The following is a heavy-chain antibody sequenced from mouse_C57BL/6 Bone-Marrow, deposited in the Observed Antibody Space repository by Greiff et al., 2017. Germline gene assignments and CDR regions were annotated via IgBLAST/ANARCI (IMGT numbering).Heavy chain of an antibody. CDR1: GFTFSSYG. J-gene: IGHJ3*01. V-gene: IGHV5-6*01. D-gene: IGHD2-4*01. CDR3: ARQRLRRESWFAY. Sequence: EVQLVESGGDLVKPGGSLKLSCAASGFTFSSYGMSWVRQTPDKRLEWVATISSGGSYTYYPDSVKGRFTISRDNAKNTLYLQMSSLKSEDTAMYYCARQRLRRESWFAYWGQGTLVTVSA. CDR2: ISSGGSYT.